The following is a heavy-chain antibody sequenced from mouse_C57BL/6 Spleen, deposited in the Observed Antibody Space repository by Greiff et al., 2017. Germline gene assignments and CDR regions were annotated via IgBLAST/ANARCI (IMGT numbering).Heavy chain of an antibody. J-gene: IGHJ1*03. V-gene: IGHV5-17*01. Sequence: EVMLVESGGGLVKPGGSLKLSCAASGFTFSDYGMHWVRQAPEKGLEWVAYISSGSSTIYYADTVKGRFTISRDNAKNTLFLQITSLRSEDTAMYYCARALYWYFDVWGTGTTVTVSS. CDR1: GFTFSDYG. CDR3: ARALYWYFDV. CDR2: ISSGSSTI.